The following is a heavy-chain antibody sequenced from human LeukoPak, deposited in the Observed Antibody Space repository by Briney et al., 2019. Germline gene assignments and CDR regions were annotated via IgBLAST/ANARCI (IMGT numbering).Heavy chain of an antibody. J-gene: IGHJ5*02. V-gene: IGHV4-34*01. D-gene: IGHD1-26*01. Sequence: SETLSLTCALYGGSFSGYYRSWIRQPPGKGLEWIGEINHSGSTNYNPSLKSRVTISVDTSKNQFSLKLSSVTAADTAMYYCARDKHGVGATPNWLDPWGQGTLVTVSS. CDR3: ARDKHGVGATPNWLDP. CDR2: INHSGST. CDR1: GGSFSGYY.